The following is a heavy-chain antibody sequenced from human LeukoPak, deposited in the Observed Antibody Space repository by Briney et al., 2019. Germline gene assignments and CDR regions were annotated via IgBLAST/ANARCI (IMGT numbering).Heavy chain of an antibody. CDR3: AGSDGLSRKPIDY. CDR1: GFTFSSYG. Sequence: PGGSLRLSCAASGFTFSSYGMHWVRQAPGKGLEWVAVISYDGSNKYYADSVKGRFTISRDNSKNTLYLQMNSLRAEDTAVYYCAGSDGLSRKPIDYWGQGTLVTVSS. V-gene: IGHV3-30*19. CDR2: ISYDGSNK. J-gene: IGHJ4*02. D-gene: IGHD5-24*01.